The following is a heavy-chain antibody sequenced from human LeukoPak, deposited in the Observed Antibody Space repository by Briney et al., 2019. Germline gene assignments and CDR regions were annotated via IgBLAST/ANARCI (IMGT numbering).Heavy chain of an antibody. D-gene: IGHD6-13*01. CDR3: ARGSIAAAGYYYYYYMDV. V-gene: IGHV3-9*01. CDR1: GFTFDDYA. CDR2: ISWNSGSI. J-gene: IGHJ6*03. Sequence: GRSLRLSCAASGFTFDDYAMHWVRQAPGKGLEWVSGISWNSGSIGYADSVKGRFTISRDNAKNSLYLQMNSLRAEDTALYYCARGSIAAAGYYYYYYMDVWGKGTTVTVSS.